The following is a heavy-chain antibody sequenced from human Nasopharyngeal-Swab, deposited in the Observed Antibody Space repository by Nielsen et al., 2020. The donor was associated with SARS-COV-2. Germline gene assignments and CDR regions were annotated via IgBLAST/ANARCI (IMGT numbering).Heavy chain of an antibody. Sequence: GESLKISCTPLGFTFRNIAMTWVGKAQGKGLEWVSSIRVSGDTTYYADSVKGRFTISRDSSKNTLYLQMNSLRAEDTALYYCAKVKSGTSYDAFDIWGQGTMVTVSS. CDR3: AKVKSGTSYDAFDI. D-gene: IGHD1-26*01. CDR1: GFTFRNIA. CDR2: IRVSGDTT. V-gene: IGHV3-23*01. J-gene: IGHJ3*02.